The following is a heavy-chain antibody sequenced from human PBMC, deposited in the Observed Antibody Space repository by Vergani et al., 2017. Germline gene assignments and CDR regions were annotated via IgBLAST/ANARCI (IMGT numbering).Heavy chain of an antibody. V-gene: IGHV5-10-1*03. CDR1: GYSFTSYW. J-gene: IGHJ5*02. Sequence: EVQLVQSGAEVKKPGESLRISCKGSGYSFTSYWISWVRQMPGKGLEWMGRIDPSDSYTNYSPSFQGHVTISADKSISTAYLQWSSLKASDTAMYYCARMIVSSGYSSNWFDPWGQGTLVTVSS. CDR3: ARMIVSSGYSSNWFDP. D-gene: IGHD3-22*01. CDR2: IDPSDSYT.